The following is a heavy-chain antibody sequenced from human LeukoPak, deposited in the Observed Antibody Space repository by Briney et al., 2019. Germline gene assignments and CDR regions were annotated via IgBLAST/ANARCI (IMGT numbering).Heavy chain of an antibody. CDR3: ARRYYYYYYMDV. CDR2: INHSGST. Sequence: SETLSLTCAVYGGSFSGYYWSWIRQPPGKGLEWIGEINHSGSTNYNPSLKSRVTMSVDTSKNQFSLKLSSVTAADTAVYYCARRYYYYYYMDVWGKGTTVTIPS. J-gene: IGHJ6*03. CDR1: GGSFSGYY. V-gene: IGHV4-34*01.